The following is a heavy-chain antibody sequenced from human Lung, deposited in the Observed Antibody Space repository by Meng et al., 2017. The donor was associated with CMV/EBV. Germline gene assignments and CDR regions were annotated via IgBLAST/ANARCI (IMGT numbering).Heavy chain of an antibody. CDR1: GFIFPAFS. D-gene: IGHD1-26*01. J-gene: IGHJ5*01. CDR3: AREDSGSFTRYNWFDP. CDR2: IRQDGSDK. Sequence: GESXKISCAASGFIFPAFSMSWVRQAPGKGLEWVANIRQDGSDKYYVDSVKGRFTISRDNVRNSLFLHMNSLRAEDTAVYYCAREDSGSFTRYNWFDPWGQGXLVTVSS. V-gene: IGHV3-7*01.